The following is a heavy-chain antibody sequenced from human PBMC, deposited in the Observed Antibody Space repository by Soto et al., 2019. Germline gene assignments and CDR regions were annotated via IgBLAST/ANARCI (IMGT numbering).Heavy chain of an antibody. CDR3: AKDGSGGDYSPHNWFDP. D-gene: IGHD4-17*01. CDR2: ISYDGSNK. J-gene: IGHJ5*02. V-gene: IGHV3-30*18. Sequence: QVQLVESGGGVVQPGRSLRLSCAASGFTFSSYGMHWVRQAPGKGLEWVAVISYDGSNKYYADSVKGRFTISRDNSKNTLYLQMNSLRAEDTAVYYCAKDGSGGDYSPHNWFDPWGQGTLVPVSS. CDR1: GFTFSSYG.